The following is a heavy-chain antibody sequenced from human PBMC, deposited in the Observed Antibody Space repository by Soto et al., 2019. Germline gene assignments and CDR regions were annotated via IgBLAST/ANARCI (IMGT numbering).Heavy chain of an antibody. D-gene: IGHD3-10*01. CDR1: GDSISSGGYS. CDR3: ARAHITMVRGVPAAFDI. J-gene: IGHJ3*02. Sequence: SETLSLTCAVSGDSISSGGYSWSWIRQPPGKGLEWIGYIYHSGSTYYNPSLKSRVTISVDRSKNQFSLKLSSVTAADTAVYYCARAHITMVRGVPAAFDIWGQGTMVT. CDR2: IYHSGST. V-gene: IGHV4-30-2*01.